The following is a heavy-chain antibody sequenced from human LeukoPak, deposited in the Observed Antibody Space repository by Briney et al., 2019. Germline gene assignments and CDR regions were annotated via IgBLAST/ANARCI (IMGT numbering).Heavy chain of an antibody. V-gene: IGHV3-7*01. CDR2: IHPDGSAK. CDR3: ARDSDGVCPFDY. Sequence: GRSLRLSCAASGFTFSNYWMRWARQAPGKGLEGVANIHPDGSAKYYVDSVKGRFTISRDNAENSLYLQMNSLRAEDTAVYYCARDSDGVCPFDYWGQGTLVTVSS. J-gene: IGHJ4*02. D-gene: IGHD2-8*01. CDR1: GFTFSNYW.